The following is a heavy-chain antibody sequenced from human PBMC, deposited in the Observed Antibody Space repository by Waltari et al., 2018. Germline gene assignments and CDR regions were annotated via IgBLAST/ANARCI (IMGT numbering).Heavy chain of an antibody. D-gene: IGHD4-4*01. CDR3: ARPGNSDWYFDL. V-gene: IGHV4-38-2*01. CDR2: IYPSGST. Sequence: QVQLQESGPGLVKPSETLSLTCAVSGYSISRGYYWGWIRQPPGKGLECIGSIYPSGSTYYNPSLKSRVTISVDTSKNQFSLKLSSVTAADTAVYYCARPGNSDWYFDLWGRGTLVTVSS. J-gene: IGHJ2*01. CDR1: GYSISRGYY.